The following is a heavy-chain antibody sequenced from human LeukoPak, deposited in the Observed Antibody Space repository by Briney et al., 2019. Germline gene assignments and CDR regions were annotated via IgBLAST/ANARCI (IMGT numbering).Heavy chain of an antibody. D-gene: IGHD3-22*01. CDR3: ARDAYYYDSSGYFVLDY. CDR2: ISSSSSYI. J-gene: IGHJ4*02. V-gene: IGHV3-21*01. CDR1: GFTFSSYS. Sequence: GGSLRLSCAASGFTFSSYSMNWVRQAPGKGLEWVSSISSSSSYIYYADSVKGRFTTSRDNAKNSLYLQMNSLRAEDTAVHYCARDAYYYDSSGYFVLDYWGQGTLVTVSS.